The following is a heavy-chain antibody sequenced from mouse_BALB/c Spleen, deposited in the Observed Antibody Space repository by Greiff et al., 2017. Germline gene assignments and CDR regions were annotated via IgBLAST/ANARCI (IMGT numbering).Heavy chain of an antibody. J-gene: IGHJ2*01. D-gene: IGHD1-1*01. CDR2: ISTYYGDA. V-gene: IGHV1S137*01. CDR1: GYTFTDYA. Sequence: VQVVESGAELVRPGDSVKISCKGSGYTFTDYAMHWVKQSHAKSLEWIGVISTYYGDASYNQKFKGKATMTVDKSSSTAYMELARLTSEDSAIYYCARSYYYGSSYNFDDWGQGTTLTVSS. CDR3: ARSYYYGSSYNFDD.